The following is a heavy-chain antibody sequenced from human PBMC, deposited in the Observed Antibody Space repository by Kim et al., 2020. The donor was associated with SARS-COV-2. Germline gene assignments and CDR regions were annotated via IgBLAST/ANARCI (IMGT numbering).Heavy chain of an antibody. CDR3: AGDGSYWEVDA. D-gene: IGHD1-26*01. CDR2: IWYDGSNP. J-gene: IGHJ5*02. Sequence: GGSLRLSCAGSGFTFSAHGLHWVRQTPGTGLEWVALIWYDGSNPYYADSVRGRFTISRDNSKKTVYLQMNSLSADDTAAYYCAGDGSYWEVDAWGQVNL. V-gene: IGHV3-33*01. CDR1: GFTFSAHG.